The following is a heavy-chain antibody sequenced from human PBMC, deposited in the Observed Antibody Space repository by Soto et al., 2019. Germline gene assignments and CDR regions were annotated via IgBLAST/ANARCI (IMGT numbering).Heavy chain of an antibody. J-gene: IGHJ4*02. CDR2: AYYRSKWNI. Sequence: PSQTLSLTCAISWDSVSRNSVGWHWVRQSPSRGLEWLGRAYYRSKWNIDYAPSLKSRITFNPDMSKNHFSLQLRSVTPEDTAVYYCAKPYSSGYYYFFGYWGQGTLVTVSS. D-gene: IGHD3-22*01. CDR1: WDSVSRNSVG. CDR3: AKPYSSGYYYFFGY. V-gene: IGHV6-1*01.